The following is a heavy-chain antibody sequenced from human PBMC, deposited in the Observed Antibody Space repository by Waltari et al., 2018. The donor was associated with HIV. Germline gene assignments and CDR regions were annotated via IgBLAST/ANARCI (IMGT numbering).Heavy chain of an antibody. J-gene: IGHJ4*02. Sequence: EVQLVESGGGLVQPGGSLRLSCAAYGFTFSSYCMRWVRQAPGKGLEWVAKIKQDGGEKYYVDSVKGRFTISRDNAKNSLYLQMNSLRAEDTAVYYCAREPLYGDSYWGQGTLVTVSS. CDR3: AREPLYGDSY. V-gene: IGHV3-7*04. D-gene: IGHD4-17*01. CDR1: GFTFSSYC. CDR2: IKQDGGEK.